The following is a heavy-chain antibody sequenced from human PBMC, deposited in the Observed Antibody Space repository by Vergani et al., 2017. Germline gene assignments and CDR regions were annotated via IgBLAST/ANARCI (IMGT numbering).Heavy chain of an antibody. CDR1: GGSISSYY. D-gene: IGHD3-22*01. CDR3: ARYKYYYDSSGYALGAFDI. V-gene: IGHV4-39*01. Sequence: QVQLQESGPGLVKPSETLSLTCTVSGGSISSYYWGWIRQPPGKGLEWIGSIYYSGSTYYNPSLKSRVTISVDTSKNQFSLKLSSVTAADTAVYYCARYKYYYDSSGYALGAFDIWGQGTMVTVSS. CDR2: IYYSGST. J-gene: IGHJ3*02.